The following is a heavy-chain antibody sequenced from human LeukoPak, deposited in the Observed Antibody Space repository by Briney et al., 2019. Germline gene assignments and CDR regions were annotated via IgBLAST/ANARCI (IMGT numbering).Heavy chain of an antibody. V-gene: IGHV3-48*04. Sequence: GGSLRLSCTASKFTFSSYSMNWVRQAPGKGLEWVSYISSGGSTIYYADSVKGRFTISRDNAKNSLYLQMNSLRAEDTAVYYCARESLDYWGQGTLVTVSS. J-gene: IGHJ4*02. CDR2: ISSGGSTI. CDR1: KFTFSSYS. CDR3: ARESLDY.